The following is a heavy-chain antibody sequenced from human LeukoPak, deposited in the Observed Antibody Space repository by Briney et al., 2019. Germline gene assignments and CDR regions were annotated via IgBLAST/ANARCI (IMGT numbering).Heavy chain of an antibody. Sequence: GGSLRLSCAASGFSFGSYGLSWVRQAPGKGLQWVSYISGNGGTTYYADSVKGRFTISRDNSKNTVYLQMNSLRAEDTAVYYCAKESLEWSRNWFDPWGQGTLVIVSS. D-gene: IGHD3-3*01. V-gene: IGHV3-48*01. J-gene: IGHJ5*02. CDR3: AKESLEWSRNWFDP. CDR1: GFSFGSYG. CDR2: ISGNGGTT.